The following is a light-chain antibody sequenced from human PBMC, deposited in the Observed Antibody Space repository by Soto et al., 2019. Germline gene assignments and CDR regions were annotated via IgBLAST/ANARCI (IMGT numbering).Light chain of an antibody. Sequence: AIQLTQSPSSLSASVGDRVTITCRASQGISSALAWYQQKPGKAPKLLIYDASILESGVPSRLSGSGSGTDFTLTISSLQPEDFSTYYCQQFGTFGPGTKVDIK. CDR1: QGISSA. CDR3: QQFGT. J-gene: IGKJ3*01. CDR2: DAS. V-gene: IGKV1-13*02.